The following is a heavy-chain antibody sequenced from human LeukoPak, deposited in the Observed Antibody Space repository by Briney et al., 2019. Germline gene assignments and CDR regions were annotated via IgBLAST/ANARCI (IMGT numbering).Heavy chain of an antibody. CDR2: FDPEDGET. V-gene: IGHV1-24*01. D-gene: IGHD5-18*01. J-gene: IGHJ5*02. Sequence: GASVKVSCKVSGYTLTELSMHWVRQAPGKGLEWMGGFDPEDGETIYAQKFQGRVTMTEDTSTDTAYMELSSLRSEDTAVYYCATDRKGTAMVRNWFDPWGQGTLVTVSS. CDR1: GYTLTELS. CDR3: ATDRKGTAMVRNWFDP.